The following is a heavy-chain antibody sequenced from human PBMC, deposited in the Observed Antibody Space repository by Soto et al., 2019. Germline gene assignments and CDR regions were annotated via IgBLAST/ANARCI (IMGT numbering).Heavy chain of an antibody. CDR3: ARGVVYYDILTGYQEDYYYYMDV. V-gene: IGHV1-18*01. CDR2: ISAYNGNT. J-gene: IGHJ6*03. Sequence: ASVKVSCKASGYTFPSYGISWVRQAPGQGLEWMGWISAYNGNTNYAQKLQGRVTMTTDTSTSTAYMELRSLRSDDTAVYYCARGVVYYDILTGYQEDYYYYMDVWGKGTTVTVS. CDR1: GYTFPSYG. D-gene: IGHD3-9*01.